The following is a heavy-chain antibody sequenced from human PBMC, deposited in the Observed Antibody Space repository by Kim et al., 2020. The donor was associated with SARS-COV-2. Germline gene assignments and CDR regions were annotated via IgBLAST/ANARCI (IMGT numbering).Heavy chain of an antibody. J-gene: IGHJ4*02. V-gene: IGHV3-21*01. CDR3: ARDRATGRVFDY. CDR1: GFTFSSYS. Sequence: GGSLRLSCAASGFTFSSYSMNWVRQAPGKGLEWVSSISSSSSYIYYADSVKGRFTISRDNAKNSLYLQMNSLRAEDTAVYYCARDRATGRVFDYWGQGTLVTVSS. D-gene: IGHD1-26*01. CDR2: ISSSSSYI.